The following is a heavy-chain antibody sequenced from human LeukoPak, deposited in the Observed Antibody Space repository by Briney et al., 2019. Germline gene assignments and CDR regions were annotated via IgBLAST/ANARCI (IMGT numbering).Heavy chain of an antibody. J-gene: IGHJ5*02. D-gene: IGHD6-6*01. CDR3: ARQTIAVRPWFDP. Sequence: GASVKVSCRASGYTFTSNKLHWVRQAPGQGLEWMGVINPTGGSTSYAQKFQGRVTMTRDTPTNTVYMELSSLRSEDTAVYYCARQTIAVRPWFDPWGQGTLVTVSS. V-gene: IGHV1-46*01. CDR1: GYTFTSNK. CDR2: INPTGGST.